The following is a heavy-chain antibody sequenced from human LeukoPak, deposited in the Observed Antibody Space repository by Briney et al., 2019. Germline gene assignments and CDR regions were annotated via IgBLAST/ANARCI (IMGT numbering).Heavy chain of an antibody. J-gene: IGHJ4*02. CDR1: GFTFSSDS. D-gene: IGHD4-17*01. CDR2: ISGSSSYI. V-gene: IGHV3-21*01. CDR3: ASGDYGDYAIY. Sequence: PGGSLRLSCAASGFTFSSDSMNWVRQAPGKGLEWVSSISGSSSYIYYADTVKGRFTISRDNAKNSLYLQMNSLRAEDTAVYYCASGDYGDYAIYWGQGTLVTVSS.